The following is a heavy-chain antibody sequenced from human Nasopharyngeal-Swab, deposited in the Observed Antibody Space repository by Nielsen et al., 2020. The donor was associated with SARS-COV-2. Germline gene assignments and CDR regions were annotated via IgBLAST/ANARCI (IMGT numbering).Heavy chain of an antibody. Sequence: GESLKISCAASGFTFSSYAMSWVRQAPWKGLEWVSAISGSGGSTYYADSVKGRFTISRDNSKNTLYLQMNSLGAEDTAVYYCAKDDSRVLRFLERFDYWGQGTLVTVSS. CDR3: AKDDSRVLRFLERFDY. CDR1: GFTFSSYA. D-gene: IGHD3-3*01. CDR2: ISGSGGST. J-gene: IGHJ4*02. V-gene: IGHV3-23*01.